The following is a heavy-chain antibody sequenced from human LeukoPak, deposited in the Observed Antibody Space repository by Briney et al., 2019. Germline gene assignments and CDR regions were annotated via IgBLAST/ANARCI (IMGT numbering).Heavy chain of an antibody. J-gene: IGHJ4*02. CDR3: ARANIVVVPAAPDFDY. V-gene: IGHV4-31*03. D-gene: IGHD2-2*01. CDR1: GGSISGGGYY. Sequence: SQTLSLICTVSGGSISGGGYYWSWIRQHPGKGLEWIGYIYYSGSTYYNPSLKSRVTISVDTSKNQFSLKLSSVTAADTAVYYCARANIVVVPAAPDFDYWGQGTLVTVSS. CDR2: IYYSGST.